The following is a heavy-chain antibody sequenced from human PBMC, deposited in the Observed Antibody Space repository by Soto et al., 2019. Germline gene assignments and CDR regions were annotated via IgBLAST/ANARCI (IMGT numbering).Heavy chain of an antibody. CDR3: ARLHSYFYSMDV. CDR1: GYTFTTYG. Sequence: QVHLVQSGAEVKQPGASVKVSCKASGYTFTTYGISWVRQAPGQGLEWMGWISAYNGNTNYAQKFQGRVTVTTDTSTSTAYMELRSLRSDDTAVYYCARLHSYFYSMDVWGKGTTVTVSS. V-gene: IGHV1-18*01. D-gene: IGHD4-4*01. CDR2: ISAYNGNT. J-gene: IGHJ6*03.